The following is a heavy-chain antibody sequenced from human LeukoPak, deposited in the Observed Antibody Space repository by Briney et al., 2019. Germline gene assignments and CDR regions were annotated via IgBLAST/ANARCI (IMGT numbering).Heavy chain of an antibody. Sequence: PGGSLRLSCAASGFTFISYSMNWVRQAPGKGLEWVSSISSTSSYIYYADSVKGRFTISRDNAKNSLYLQMNSLRAEDTAVYYCARANNYDFWSGYYDLFDYWGQGTLVTVSS. CDR3: ARANNYDFWSGYYDLFDY. J-gene: IGHJ4*02. CDR2: ISSTSSYI. V-gene: IGHV3-21*01. D-gene: IGHD3-3*01. CDR1: GFTFISYS.